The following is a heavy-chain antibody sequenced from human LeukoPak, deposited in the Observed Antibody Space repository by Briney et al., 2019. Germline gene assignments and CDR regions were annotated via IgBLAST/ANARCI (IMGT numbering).Heavy chain of an antibody. V-gene: IGHV1-18*01. J-gene: IGHJ3*02. Sequence: GASVKVSCKASGYTFTSYGISWVRQAPGQGLEWMGWISAYNGNTNYAQKLQGRVTMTTDTSTSTAYMELRSLRSDDTAVYYCARLGLLWFGELLGAFDIWGQGTMVTVSS. CDR1: GYTFTSYG. CDR3: ARLGLLWFGELLGAFDI. D-gene: IGHD3-10*01. CDR2: ISAYNGNT.